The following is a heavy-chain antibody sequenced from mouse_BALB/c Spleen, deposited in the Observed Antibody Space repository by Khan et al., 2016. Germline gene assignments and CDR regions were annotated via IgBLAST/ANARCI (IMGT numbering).Heavy chain of an antibody. CDR1: GFTFSTYA. Sequence: EVELVESGGGLVQPGGSLKLSCAASGFTFSTYAMSWVRQTPDKRLELVATINSNGGSTSYPDNVKGRFTISRDNAKHTLYLQMSSLKSEDTAMYYCARVRQAVDYWGQGTSVTVSS. J-gene: IGHJ4*01. CDR2: INSNGGST. D-gene: IGHD2-14*01. V-gene: IGHV5-6-3*01. CDR3: ARVRQAVDY.